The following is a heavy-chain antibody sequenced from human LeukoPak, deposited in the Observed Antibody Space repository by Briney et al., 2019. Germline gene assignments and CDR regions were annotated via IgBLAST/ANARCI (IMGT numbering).Heavy chain of an antibody. CDR2: IIPIFGTA. Sequence: GASVKVSCKASGGTFSSYAISWVRQAPGQGLEWMGGIIPIFGTANYAQKSQGRVTITADESTSTAYMELSSLRSEDTAVYYCARQEFALGYYYGMDVWGQGTTVTVSS. V-gene: IGHV1-69*13. J-gene: IGHJ6*02. CDR3: ARQEFALGYYYGMDV. CDR1: GGTFSSYA. D-gene: IGHD2-21*01.